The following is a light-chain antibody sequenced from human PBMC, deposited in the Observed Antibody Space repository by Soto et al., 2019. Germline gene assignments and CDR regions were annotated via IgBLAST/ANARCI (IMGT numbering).Light chain of an antibody. V-gene: IGKV3-15*01. Sequence: EIRMTQSPCTLSVSPGERATLSCMAAQGVTTNFAWYQQKSGQSPRLLIYDVSNRATGVPARFSGSGSETDFTLTISGLRSEDSAVYFCQQYNNWPFSFGQGTRLEIK. CDR3: QQYNNWPFS. CDR2: DVS. CDR1: QGVTTN. J-gene: IGKJ5*01.